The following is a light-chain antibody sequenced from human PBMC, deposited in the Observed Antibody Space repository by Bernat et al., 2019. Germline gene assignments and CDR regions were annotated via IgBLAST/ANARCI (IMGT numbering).Light chain of an antibody. CDR2: LESSGTY. V-gene: IGLV4-60*02. J-gene: IGLJ3*02. Sequence: QPVLTQSSSASASLGSSVKLTCTLSRGHSTYIISWHQQQPGKAPRFLMKLESSGTYIQGSGVPDRFSGSSSGNDRYLTISNLQFDDEADYYCATWDSHHHWVFGGGTKVTVL. CDR1: RGHSTYI. CDR3: ATWDSHHHWV.